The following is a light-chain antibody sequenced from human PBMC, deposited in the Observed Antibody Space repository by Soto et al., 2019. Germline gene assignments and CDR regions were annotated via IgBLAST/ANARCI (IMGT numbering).Light chain of an antibody. CDR3: QHQNYWPPYT. J-gene: IGKJ3*01. V-gene: IGKV3-15*01. CDR1: QSVSSY. Sequence: EIVMTQSPATLSVSPGERATLSCRASQSVSSYLAWYQQKPGQAPRLLIYGASTRATGIPARFSGSGSGTEITLTISILQSEDVAVYYCQHQNYWPPYTFGPGTKVDIK. CDR2: GAS.